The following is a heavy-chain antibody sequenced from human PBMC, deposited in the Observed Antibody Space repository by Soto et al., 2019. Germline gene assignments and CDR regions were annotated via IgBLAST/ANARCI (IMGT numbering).Heavy chain of an antibody. CDR2: SNAGNGNT. Sequence: QVQLVQSGAEVKKPGASVKVSCKASGYTFTSYAMHWVRQAPGQRLEWMGWSNAGNGNTKYSQKFQGRVTITRDTAASTAYMELSSLRCEDTAVYYCARGPGGPDGPGDYWGQGTLVTVSS. D-gene: IGHD2-15*01. CDR3: ARGPGGPDGPGDY. CDR1: GYTFTSYA. V-gene: IGHV1-3*01. J-gene: IGHJ4*02.